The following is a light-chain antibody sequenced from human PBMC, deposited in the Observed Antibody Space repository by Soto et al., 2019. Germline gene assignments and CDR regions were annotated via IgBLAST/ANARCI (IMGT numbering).Light chain of an antibody. CDR1: SSNIGAGYA. V-gene: IGLV1-40*01. CDR2: DNN. J-gene: IGLJ2*01. Sequence: QAVVTQPPSVSGAPGQRITTSCTGSSSNIGAGYAVHWYQHLPGTAPKLLIFDNNNRPSGVPDRFSGSKSGTSASLAITGLQAEDEADYYCQSFDSGLSVVVFGGGTKVTVL. CDR3: QSFDSGLSVVV.